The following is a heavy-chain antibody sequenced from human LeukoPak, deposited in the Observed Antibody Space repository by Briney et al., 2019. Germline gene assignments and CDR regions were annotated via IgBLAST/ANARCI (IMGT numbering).Heavy chain of an antibody. CDR1: GYSFTSYW. CDR3: ERGNSGSYENFEY. D-gene: IGHD1-26*01. Sequence: GESMQISSKGSGYSFTSYWSCWVRQIREKRLEWMGIIYPVDSATSYSPSFRGKITISADKYISNASLQWSILKASDTVMYYCERGNSGSYENFEYWGQGTLVTVSS. J-gene: IGHJ4*02. V-gene: IGHV5-51*01. CDR2: IYPVDSAT.